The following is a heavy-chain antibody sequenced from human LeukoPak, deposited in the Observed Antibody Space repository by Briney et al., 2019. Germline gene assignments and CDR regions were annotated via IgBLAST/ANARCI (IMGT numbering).Heavy chain of an antibody. CDR3: ARGSGWYVYYYMDV. CDR2: ISAYNGNT. J-gene: IGHJ6*03. V-gene: IGHV1-18*01. D-gene: IGHD6-19*01. Sequence: ASVKVSCKASGYTFTSYGISWVRQAPGQGLEWMGWISAYNGNTNYAQKFQGRVTMTRNTSISTAYMELSSLRSEDTAVYYCARGSGWYVYYYMDVWGKGTTVTISS. CDR1: GYTFTSYG.